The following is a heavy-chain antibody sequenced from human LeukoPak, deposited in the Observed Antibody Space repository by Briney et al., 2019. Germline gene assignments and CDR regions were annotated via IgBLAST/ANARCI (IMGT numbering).Heavy chain of an antibody. Sequence: GASVKVSCKASGYTFTGYYMHWVRQAPGQGLEWMGWINPNSGGTNYAQKFQGRVTMTRDTSISTAYMELSRLRSDDTAVYYCARGRSIVVVPAAIQGYYYYYMDVWGKGTTVTVSS. J-gene: IGHJ6*03. V-gene: IGHV1-2*02. CDR1: GYTFTGYY. CDR3: ARGRSIVVVPAAIQGYYYYYMDV. D-gene: IGHD2-2*01. CDR2: INPNSGGT.